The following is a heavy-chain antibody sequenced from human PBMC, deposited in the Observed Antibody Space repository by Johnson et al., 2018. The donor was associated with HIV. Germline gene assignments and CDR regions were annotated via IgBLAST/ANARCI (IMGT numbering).Heavy chain of an antibody. CDR3: ATRKDILTGYDAFDI. V-gene: IGHV3-30*03. Sequence: QVQLVESGGGVVQPGRSLRLSCAASGFTFSSYGMHWVRQAPGKGLEWVAVISYDGSNKYYADSVQGRFTISRDNSKNTLYLQMNSLRPEDTALYYCATRKDILTGYDAFDIWGQGTMVTVSS. J-gene: IGHJ3*02. CDR1: GFTFSSYG. D-gene: IGHD3-9*01. CDR2: ISYDGSNK.